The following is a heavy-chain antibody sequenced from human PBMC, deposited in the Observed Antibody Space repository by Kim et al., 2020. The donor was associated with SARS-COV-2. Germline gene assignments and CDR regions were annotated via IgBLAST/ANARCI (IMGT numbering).Heavy chain of an antibody. CDR3: AKGLTSSGYYFAEDY. J-gene: IGHJ4*02. Sequence: GGSLRLSCAASGFTFSSYAMSWVRQAPGKGLEWVSAITASGATTYCADSVKGRFTISRDNSKNTLYLQMNSLRAEDTAVSYCAKGLTSSGYYFAEDYWGQGTLVTVSS. CDR2: ITASGATT. D-gene: IGHD3-22*01. V-gene: IGHV3-23*01. CDR1: GFTFSSYA.